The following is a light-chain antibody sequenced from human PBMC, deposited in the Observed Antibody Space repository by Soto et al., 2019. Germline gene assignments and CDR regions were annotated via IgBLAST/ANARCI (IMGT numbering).Light chain of an antibody. J-gene: IGKJ2*01. Sequence: DIQLTQSPSFLSASVGDRVTITCRASQGISSYLAWYQQKPGKAPKFLISAESILQSGVPSRFSGSGSGTEFTLTISSLQPEDVATYYCQQLNSYPRTFGQGTKLEIK. V-gene: IGKV1-9*01. CDR3: QQLNSYPRT. CDR1: QGISSY. CDR2: AES.